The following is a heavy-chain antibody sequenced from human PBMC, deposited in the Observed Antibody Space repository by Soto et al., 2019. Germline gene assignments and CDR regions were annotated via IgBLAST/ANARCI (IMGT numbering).Heavy chain of an antibody. CDR3: ARDLTIVPATHPRLENYGMDV. J-gene: IGHJ6*02. Sequence: ASVKVSCKVSGYSFTSYGISWVRRAPGQGLEWMGWVSPYNGHTQFAQRFQGRVTMTTDTSTKTAYMELRNLRSDDTAHYYCARDLTIVPATHPRLENYGMDVWGQGTTVTVSS. D-gene: IGHD2-2*01. CDR1: GYSFTSYG. V-gene: IGHV1-18*01. CDR2: VSPYNGHT.